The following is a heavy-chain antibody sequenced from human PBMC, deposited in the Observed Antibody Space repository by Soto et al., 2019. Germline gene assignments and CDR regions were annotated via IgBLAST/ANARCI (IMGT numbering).Heavy chain of an antibody. CDR2: ISYDGSNK. CDR1: GFTFSSYA. CDR3: ASVRDQLLFYYYYGMDV. D-gene: IGHD2-2*01. Sequence: GGSLGLSCAASGFTFSSYAMHWVRQAPGKGLEWVAVISYDGSNKYYADSVKGRFTISRDNSKNTLYLQMNSLRAEDTAVYYCASVRDQLLFYYYYGMDVWGQGTTVTVSS. V-gene: IGHV3-30-3*01. J-gene: IGHJ6*02.